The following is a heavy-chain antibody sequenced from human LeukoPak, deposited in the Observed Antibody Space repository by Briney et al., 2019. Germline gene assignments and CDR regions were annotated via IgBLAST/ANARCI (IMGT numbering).Heavy chain of an antibody. J-gene: IGHJ5*02. CDR2: IYTSGST. CDR3: ARDRYEFWSGYYLNWFDP. CDR1: GGSISSYY. D-gene: IGHD3-3*01. V-gene: IGHV4-4*07. Sequence: SETLSLTCTVSGGSISSYYWSWIRQPAGKGLEWIGRIYTSGSTNYNPSLKSRVTMSVDTSKNQFSLKLSSVTAADTAVYYCARDRYEFWSGYYLNWFDPWGQGTLVTVSS.